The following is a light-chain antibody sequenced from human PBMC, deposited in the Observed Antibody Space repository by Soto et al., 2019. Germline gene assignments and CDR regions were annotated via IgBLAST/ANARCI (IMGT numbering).Light chain of an antibody. Sequence: DIQMTQSPSSLSASVGDRVTITCRASQGIRNDLGWYQQKPGKAPKRLIYAASSLQSGVPSRFSXSGXGXXXXXXIXXXXPXDFATYYCLQHNSYPRTFGQGTKLEIK. V-gene: IGKV1-17*01. CDR3: LQHNSYPRT. J-gene: IGKJ2*02. CDR2: AAS. CDR1: QGIRND.